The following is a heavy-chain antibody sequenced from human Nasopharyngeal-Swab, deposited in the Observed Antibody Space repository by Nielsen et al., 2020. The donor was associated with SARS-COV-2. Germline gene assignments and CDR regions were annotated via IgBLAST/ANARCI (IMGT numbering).Heavy chain of an antibody. D-gene: IGHD7-27*01. Sequence: GGSLRLSCAASGFTFNSYVMIWVRQAPGEGLEWVSYITVSGDATNYAESVKGRFTISSDNSKNLLYLQMNSLRVEDTATYYCAPDPNWGLGYWGRGTLVTVSS. CDR2: ITVSGDAT. V-gene: IGHV3-23*01. J-gene: IGHJ4*02. CDR3: APDPNWGLGY. CDR1: GFTFNSYV.